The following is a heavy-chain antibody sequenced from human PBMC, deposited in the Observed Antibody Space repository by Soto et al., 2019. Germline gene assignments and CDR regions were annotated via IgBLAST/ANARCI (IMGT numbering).Heavy chain of an antibody. CDR1: GGSISSYY. D-gene: IGHD2-2*02. CDR2: IYYSGST. V-gene: IGHV4-59*01. Sequence: SETLSLTCTVSGGSISSYYWSWIWQPPGKGLEWIGYIYYSGSTNYNPSLKSRVTISVDTSKNQFSLKLSSVTAADTAVYYCASVTRTCISTSCYRYYYGMDVWGQGTTVTVSS. CDR3: ASVTRTCISTSCYRYYYGMDV. J-gene: IGHJ6*02.